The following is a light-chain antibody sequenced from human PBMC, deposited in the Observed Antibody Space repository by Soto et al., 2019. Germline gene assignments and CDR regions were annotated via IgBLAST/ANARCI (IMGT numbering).Light chain of an antibody. Sequence: EIVLTQSPGTLSLSPGERATLSCRASQSVSSSYLAWYQQKPGQAPRLLIYGASSRATGIPDRFSGSGSGTDFTLTISSLEPEDVAVYYCQRRSNWPLMYTFGQGTKVDNK. CDR1: QSVSSSY. CDR2: GAS. CDR3: QRRSNWPLMYT. V-gene: IGKV3D-20*02. J-gene: IGKJ2*01.